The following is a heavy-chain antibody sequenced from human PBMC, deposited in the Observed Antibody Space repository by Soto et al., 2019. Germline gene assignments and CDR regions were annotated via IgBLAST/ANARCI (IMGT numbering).Heavy chain of an antibody. J-gene: IGHJ5*02. Sequence: QVQLQESGPGLVKPSGTLSLTCAVSGGSISSTNWWSWVRQSPGKGLEWIGEIYHTGSTSYNPSLQSRITISLVKSNNQFPLKLTSVTAADTAVYYCARAASGSYFRGGNWFDPWGQGTLVTVSS. D-gene: IGHD3-10*01. CDR1: GGSISSTNW. CDR2: IYHTGST. CDR3: ARAASGSYFRGGNWFDP. V-gene: IGHV4-4*02.